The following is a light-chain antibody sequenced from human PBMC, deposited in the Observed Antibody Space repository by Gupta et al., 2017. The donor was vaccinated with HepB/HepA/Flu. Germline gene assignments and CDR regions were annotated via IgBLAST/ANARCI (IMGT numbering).Light chain of an antibody. CDR1: PSINSY. CDR2: KAS. V-gene: IGKV1-5*03. CDR3: QQYNSYASWT. Sequence: DIQITQSPSTLSASVGDRVTITCRASPSINSYLAWYQQKPGKAPKLLIYKASSLESGVPSRFSGSGFETEVTLTISSRQQDDFATYYCQQYNSYASWTFGQGTKVEIK. J-gene: IGKJ1*01.